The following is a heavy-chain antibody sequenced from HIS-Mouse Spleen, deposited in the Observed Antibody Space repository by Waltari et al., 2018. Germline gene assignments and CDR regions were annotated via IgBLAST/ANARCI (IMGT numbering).Heavy chain of an antibody. CDR1: GFTFSSYW. V-gene: IGHV3-74*01. D-gene: IGHD1-1*01. CDR3: ARDLELDAFDI. J-gene: IGHJ3*02. CDR2: INSDGSST. Sequence: EVQLVESGGGLVQPGGSLRLSCAASGFTFSSYWRHWVRQAPGKGLVGVSRINSDGSSTSYADAVKGRFTISRDNAKNTLYLQMNSLRAEDTAVYYCARDLELDAFDIWGQGTMVTVSS.